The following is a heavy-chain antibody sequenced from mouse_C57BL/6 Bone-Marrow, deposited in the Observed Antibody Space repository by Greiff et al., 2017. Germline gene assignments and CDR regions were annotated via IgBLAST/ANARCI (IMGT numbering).Heavy chain of an antibody. CDR1: GYTFTSYW. V-gene: IGHV1-69*01. Sequence: QVQLQQPGAELVMPGASVKLSCKASGYTFTSYWMHWVTQRPGQGLEWIGEIDPSDSYINYNQKFKGKSTLTVDKSSSTAYMQLSSLTSEDSAVYDCARDGYYSYYFDYWGQGTTLTVSA. D-gene: IGHD2-3*01. CDR3: ARDGYYSYYFDY. CDR2: IDPSDSYI. J-gene: IGHJ2*01.